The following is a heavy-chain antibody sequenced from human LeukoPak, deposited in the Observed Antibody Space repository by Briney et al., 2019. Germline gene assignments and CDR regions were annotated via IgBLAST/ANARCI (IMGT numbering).Heavy chain of an antibody. CDR3: ARVISGAAAGIDC. CDR1: GDSISRGHY. CDR2: IYHSGIT. J-gene: IGHJ4*02. D-gene: IGHD6-13*01. V-gene: IGHV4-38-2*01. Sequence: SETLSLTCAVSGDSISRGHYWGWIRQPPGKGLEWIGSIYHSGITYYNPSLKSRVTISVETSKNQFSLKLRSVTATDTAVYYCARVISGAAAGIDCWGQGTLVTVSS.